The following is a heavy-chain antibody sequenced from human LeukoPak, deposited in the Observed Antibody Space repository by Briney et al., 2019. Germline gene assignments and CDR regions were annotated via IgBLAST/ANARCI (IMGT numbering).Heavy chain of an antibody. Sequence: PGGSLRPSCAASGFTFSSYAMSWVRQAPGKGLEWVSGISGSGGNTHYADSVGGRFTISRDNSRNTVYLEMNSLRAEDTAIYYCAKVSWANYFDYWGQGTLVTVSS. CDR3: AKVSWANYFDY. CDR2: ISGSGGNT. V-gene: IGHV3-23*01. D-gene: IGHD6-13*01. CDR1: GFTFSSYA. J-gene: IGHJ4*02.